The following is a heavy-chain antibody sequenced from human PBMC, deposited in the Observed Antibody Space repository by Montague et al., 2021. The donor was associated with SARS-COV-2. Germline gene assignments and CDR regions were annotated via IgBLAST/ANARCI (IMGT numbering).Heavy chain of an antibody. Sequence: SETLSLTCTVSGVSISGYTYFWGWIRQPPGKGLEWIASVYYSGGTYYXPSLKSRVTISVDTSKNQSSLQVSSVTAADSAIYYCARHRVASGWNYFDPWGRGTLVTVSS. J-gene: IGHJ5*02. V-gene: IGHV4-39*01. CDR2: VYYSGGT. CDR1: GVSISGYTYF. D-gene: IGHD1-7*01. CDR3: ARHRVASGWNYFDP.